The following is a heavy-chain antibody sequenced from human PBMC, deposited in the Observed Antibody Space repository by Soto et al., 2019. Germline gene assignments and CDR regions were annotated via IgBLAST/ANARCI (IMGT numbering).Heavy chain of an antibody. CDR3: VTGNHLVR. J-gene: IGHJ4*02. Sequence: QMQLVQSGAEARKPGASVKVSCKTSGYTFTGYYRNWVRQAPGRGLEWVGWINPKTGATNNAQKFQGRVTMTTDTSIITGYMELSGLKSDDTAVYYCVTGNHLVRWGQGTRVTVSS. CDR2: INPKTGAT. D-gene: IGHD6-6*01. CDR1: GYTFTGYY. V-gene: IGHV1-2*02.